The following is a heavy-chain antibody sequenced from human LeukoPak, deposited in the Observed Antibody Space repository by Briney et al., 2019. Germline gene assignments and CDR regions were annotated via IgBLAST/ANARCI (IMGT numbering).Heavy chain of an antibody. CDR2: ISWNSGSI. CDR3: ANETGAAGTGRAFDI. CDR1: GFTFDDYA. J-gene: IGHJ3*02. D-gene: IGHD6-13*01. V-gene: IGHV3-9*03. Sequence: PGRSLRLSCAASGFTFDDYAMHWVRQAPGKCLEWVSGISWNSGSIGYADSVKARFTISRDNPKNYLYLQINSLRAEDMALYYCANETGAAGTGRAFDIWGQGTMVTVSS.